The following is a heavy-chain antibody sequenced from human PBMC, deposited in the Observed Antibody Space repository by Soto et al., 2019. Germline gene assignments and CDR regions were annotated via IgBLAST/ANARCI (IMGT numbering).Heavy chain of an antibody. CDR1: GFTFSSYA. V-gene: IGHV3-30-3*01. CDR3: ARWDAVTPFDY. Sequence: QVQLVESGGGVVQPGRSLRLSCAASGFTFSSYARHWVRQAPGKGLEWVAVISYDGSNKYYADSVKGRFTISRDNSKNTLYLQMNSLRAEDTAVYYCARWDAVTPFDYWGQGTLVTVSS. J-gene: IGHJ4*02. CDR2: ISYDGSNK. D-gene: IGHD4-17*01.